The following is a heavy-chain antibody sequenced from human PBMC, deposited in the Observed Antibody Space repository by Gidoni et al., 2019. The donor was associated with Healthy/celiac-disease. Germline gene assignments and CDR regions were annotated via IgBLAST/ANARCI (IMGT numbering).Heavy chain of an antibody. V-gene: IGHV3-74*01. Sequence: EVQLVESGGGLVQPGGSLRLSCAASGFTFSSYWMHWVRQAPGKGLGGVSRINSDGSSTSYADSVKGRFTISRDNAKNTLYLQMNSLRAEDTAVYYCASGKGGVVVVAATPLYWGQGTLVTVSS. CDR3: ASGKGGVVVVAATPLY. D-gene: IGHD2-15*01. CDR1: GFTFSSYW. CDR2: INSDGSST. J-gene: IGHJ4*02.